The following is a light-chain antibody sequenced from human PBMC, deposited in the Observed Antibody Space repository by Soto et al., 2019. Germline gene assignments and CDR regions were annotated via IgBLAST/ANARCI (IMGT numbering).Light chain of an antibody. Sequence: QAVVTQPPSASGTPGQRVTISCSGSSSNIGSNTVSWYQQLPGTAPKLLIYSNNQRPSGVPDRFSGSKSGTSASLAISGPQSEDEADYYCAAWDDSLNGVVFGGGTKLTVL. V-gene: IGLV1-44*01. CDR2: SNN. CDR3: AAWDDSLNGVV. J-gene: IGLJ2*01. CDR1: SSNIGSNT.